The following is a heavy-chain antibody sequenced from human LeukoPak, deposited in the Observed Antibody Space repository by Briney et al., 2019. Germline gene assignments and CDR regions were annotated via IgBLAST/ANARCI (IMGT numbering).Heavy chain of an antibody. CDR2: IFHSGST. CDR3: ARDWGTFRPGEGSAFDM. Sequence: SKTLSLTCAVSGGSTSSSAYSWSWIRQPPGKGLEWIGCIFHSGSTYYNPSLKSRVSISVDSSKNQFSLKLSSVTAADTAVYYCARDWGTFRPGEGSAFDMWGQGTMVTVSS. V-gene: IGHV4-30-2*01. J-gene: IGHJ3*02. D-gene: IGHD3-16*01. CDR1: GGSTSSSAYS.